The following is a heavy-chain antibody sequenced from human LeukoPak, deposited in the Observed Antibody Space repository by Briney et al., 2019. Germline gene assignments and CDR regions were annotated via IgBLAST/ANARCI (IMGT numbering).Heavy chain of an antibody. J-gene: IGHJ4*02. CDR2: IYYSGST. D-gene: IGHD3-22*01. V-gene: IGHV4-39*01. Sequence: SETLSLTCTVSGGSISSSSYYWGWIRQPPGKGLEWIGSIYYSGSTYYNPSLKSRVTISVDTSKNQFSLKLSSVTAADTAVYYCARAGNSSGYSDPFDYWGQGTLVTVSS. CDR3: ARAGNSSGYSDPFDY. CDR1: GGSISSSSYY.